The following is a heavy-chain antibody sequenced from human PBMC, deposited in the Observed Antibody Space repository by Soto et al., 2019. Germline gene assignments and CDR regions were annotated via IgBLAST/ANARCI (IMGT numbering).Heavy chain of an antibody. Sequence: GGSLRLSCAASGFTFSTYTMNWVRQAPGKGLEWISSISSGSSYIYYAGSVKGRFTISRDNANTSLFLQMNSLRADDTAVYYCARNILSGGAYPDSWGQGTKVTVSS. J-gene: IGHJ5*01. V-gene: IGHV3-21*01. D-gene: IGHD3-10*01. CDR2: ISSGSSYI. CDR1: GFTFSTYT. CDR3: ARNILSGGAYPDS.